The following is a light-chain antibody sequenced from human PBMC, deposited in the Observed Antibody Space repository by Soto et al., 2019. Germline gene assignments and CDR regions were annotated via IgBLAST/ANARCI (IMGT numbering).Light chain of an antibody. Sequence: EIVLTQSPATLSLSHGDRATVSCRASQSVDWYVAWYQHKPGKAPRLLIYDASTRATGIPDRFSGSGSGTDFTLTISSLEPEDFAVYYCQQRSNWPPITFGPGTKVDIK. CDR1: QSVDWY. V-gene: IGKV3-11*01. CDR3: QQRSNWPPIT. J-gene: IGKJ3*01. CDR2: DAS.